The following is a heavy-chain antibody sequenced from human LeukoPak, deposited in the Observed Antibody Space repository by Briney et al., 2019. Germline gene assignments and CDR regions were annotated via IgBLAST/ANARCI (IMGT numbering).Heavy chain of an antibody. D-gene: IGHD3/OR15-3a*01. Sequence: ASVKETCMVSGYSVMELSMHWVRQPPGKGLEWMGGFDPEDGETIYAQKFQGRVTMTEDTSTDTAYMELSSLRSEDTAVYYCATPGPDWGDAFDIWGQG. J-gene: IGHJ3*02. CDR1: GYSVMELS. CDR2: FDPEDGET. CDR3: ATPGPDWGDAFDI. V-gene: IGHV1-24*01.